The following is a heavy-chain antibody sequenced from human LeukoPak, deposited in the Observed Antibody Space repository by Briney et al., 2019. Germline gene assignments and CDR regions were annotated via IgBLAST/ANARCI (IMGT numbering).Heavy chain of an antibody. CDR2: INWNGGST. D-gene: IGHD1-26*01. V-gene: IGHV3-20*04. CDR3: ARGEGWEPFDY. J-gene: IGHJ4*02. Sequence: GXXLRLSCAASGFTFDDYGMSWVRQAPGKGLEWVSGINWNGGSTGYADSVKGRFTISRDNAKNSLYLQMNSLRAEDTALYYCARGEGWEPFDYWGQGTLVTVSS. CDR1: GFTFDDYG.